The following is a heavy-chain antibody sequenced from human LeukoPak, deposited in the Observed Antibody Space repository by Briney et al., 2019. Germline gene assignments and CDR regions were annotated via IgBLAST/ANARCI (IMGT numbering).Heavy chain of an antibody. V-gene: IGHV3-23*01. J-gene: IGHJ4*02. D-gene: IGHD1-26*01. CDR3: AKDLVGATSVDY. CDR2: INSSGGRT. Sequence: GGSLRLSCTTSGFTFSSSAMSWVRQAPGKGLEWVSDINSSGGRTYYADSVKGRFTISRDNSKNSLFLQMNSLRAEDTAVYYCAKDLVGATSVDYWGQGTLVTVSS. CDR1: GFTFSSSA.